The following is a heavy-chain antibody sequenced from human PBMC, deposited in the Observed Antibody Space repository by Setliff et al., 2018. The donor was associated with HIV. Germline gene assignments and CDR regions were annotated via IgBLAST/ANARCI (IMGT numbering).Heavy chain of an antibody. CDR1: GYNFTDYD. CDR3: ARPLTPSYNFWGDAFGF. Sequence: ASVKVSCKASGYNFTDYDINWVRQATGQGLEWMGWMNPNSGNTGYAQKFQGRVTMTRNTSISTAYMELSSLRSEDTAVYYCARPLTPSYNFWGDAFGFWGQGTMVTVSS. J-gene: IGHJ3*01. D-gene: IGHD3-3*01. CDR2: MNPNSGNT. V-gene: IGHV1-8*02.